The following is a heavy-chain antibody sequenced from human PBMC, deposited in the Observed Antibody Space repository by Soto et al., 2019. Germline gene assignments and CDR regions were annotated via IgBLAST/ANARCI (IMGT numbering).Heavy chain of an antibody. CDR3: ARGGGQYYDFWRGDGFLDY. CDR2: ISYDGSNK. J-gene: IGHJ4*02. Sequence: PGGSLRLSCAASGFPFSIYAMHLVRQSPGKGLEWVAFISYDGSNKYYADSVKGRFTISRDNSKNTLYLQMNSLRAEDTAVYYCARGGGQYYDFWRGDGFLDYWGQGTLVTVSS. V-gene: IGHV3-30-3*01. D-gene: IGHD3-3*01. CDR1: GFPFSIYA.